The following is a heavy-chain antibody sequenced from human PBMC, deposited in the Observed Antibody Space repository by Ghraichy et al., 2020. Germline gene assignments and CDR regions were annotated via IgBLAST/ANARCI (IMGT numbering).Heavy chain of an antibody. V-gene: IGHV1-18*01. D-gene: IGHD3-9*01. CDR1: GYTFTSYV. CDR3: ARGALPGYYDS. Sequence: ASVKVSCKTFGYTFTSYVISWVRQAPVQGLEWIGMISCYNRNTNYVQKFQGRVTMTTDTSTSTAYMELRSLISDDTAVYYCARGALPGYYDSWGQGTLVTVSS. J-gene: IGHJ4*02. CDR2: ISCYNRNT.